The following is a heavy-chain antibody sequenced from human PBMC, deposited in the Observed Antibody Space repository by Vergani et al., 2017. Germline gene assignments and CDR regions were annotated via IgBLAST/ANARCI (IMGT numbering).Heavy chain of an antibody. J-gene: IGHJ4*02. CDR3: VREGGVIRFSEYFEYFDS. CDR2: ISWNSGSI. V-gene: IGHV3-9*01. D-gene: IGHD3-3*01. CDR1: GFTFNNSA. Sequence: EVQLVESGGDLVQPGRSLRLSCAASGFTFNNSAMHWVRQVPGKGLEWVSSISWNSGSIGYADSVKGRFTISRDNAKNSLYLQMKNLIPEDTALYYCVREGGVIRFSEYFEYFDSWGQGTLVIVSS.